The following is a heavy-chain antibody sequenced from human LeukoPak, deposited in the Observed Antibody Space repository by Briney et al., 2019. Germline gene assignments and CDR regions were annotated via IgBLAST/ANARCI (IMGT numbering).Heavy chain of an antibody. CDR1: GGSFSGYY. Sequence: PSETLSLTCAVYGGSFSGYYWSWIRQHPGKGLEWIGYIYYSGSTYYNPSLKSRVTISVDTSKNQFSLKLSSVTAADTAVYYCARINWNYAHYFDYWGQGTLVTVSS. CDR2: IYYSGST. J-gene: IGHJ4*02. V-gene: IGHV4-31*11. CDR3: ARINWNYAHYFDY. D-gene: IGHD1-7*01.